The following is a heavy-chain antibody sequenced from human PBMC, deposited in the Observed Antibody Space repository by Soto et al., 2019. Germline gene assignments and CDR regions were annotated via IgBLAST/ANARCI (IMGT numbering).Heavy chain of an antibody. CDR3: ARDSGIYSYASGGFDP. CDR2: IYYSGST. V-gene: IGHV4-31*03. CDR1: GGSISSGGYY. Sequence: KPSETLSLTCTVSGGSISSGGYYWSWIRQHPGKGLEWIGYIYYSGSTYYNPSLKSRVTISVDTSKNQFSLKLSSVTAADTAVYYCARDSGIYSYASGGFDPWGQGTLVTVSS. J-gene: IGHJ5*02. D-gene: IGHD5-18*01.